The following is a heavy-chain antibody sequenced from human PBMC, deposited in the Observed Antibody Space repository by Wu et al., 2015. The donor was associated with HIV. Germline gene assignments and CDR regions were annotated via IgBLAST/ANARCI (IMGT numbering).Heavy chain of an antibody. J-gene: IGHJ4*01. V-gene: IGHV1-69*05. D-gene: IGHD6-19*01. CDR1: GNTFNA. CDR3: ATPRSPGFSSAWPTYFDY. Sequence: QVQLVQSGAEVKKPGSSVKISCKASGNTFNAINWVRQAPGQGLEWMGGIIPLFGTIEYAQIFQGRVTITTDESTSTAYMRLSSLRSEDTAVYYCATPRSPGFSSAWPTYFDYWGQGTVVTVSS. CDR2: IIPLFGTI.